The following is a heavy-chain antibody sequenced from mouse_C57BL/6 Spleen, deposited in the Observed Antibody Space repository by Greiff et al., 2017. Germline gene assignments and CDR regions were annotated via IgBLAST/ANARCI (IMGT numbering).Heavy chain of an antibody. CDR1: GYSFTSYY. J-gene: IGHJ2*01. D-gene: IGHD4-1*01. Sequence: VQLQQSGPELVKPGASVKISCKASGYSFTSYYIHWVKQRPGQGLEWIGWICPGSGNTKYNEKFKGKATLTADTSSSTAYMQLSSLTSEDSAVYYCARNWDSDYWGQGTTLTVSS. CDR2: ICPGSGNT. CDR3: ARNWDSDY. V-gene: IGHV1-66*01.